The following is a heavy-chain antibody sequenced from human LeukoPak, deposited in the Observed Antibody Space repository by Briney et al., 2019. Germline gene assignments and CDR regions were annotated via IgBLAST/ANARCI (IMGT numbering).Heavy chain of an antibody. D-gene: IGHD4/OR15-4a*01. CDR3: VRIPNSANFPNWFDP. Sequence: GGSLRLSCAASGFTFSSYSMNWVRRAPGKGLEWVSSISSGSDYIYYADSVKGRFTISRDNAKNSLYLQMNSLRAEDTAVYYCVRIPNSANFPNWFDPWGQGTLVTVSS. V-gene: IGHV3-21*01. CDR2: ISSGSDYI. J-gene: IGHJ5*02. CDR1: GFTFSSYS.